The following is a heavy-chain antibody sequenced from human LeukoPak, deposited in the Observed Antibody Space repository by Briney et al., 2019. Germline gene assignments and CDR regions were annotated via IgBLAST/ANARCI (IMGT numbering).Heavy chain of an antibody. CDR1: GGSISSYY. J-gene: IGHJ4*02. Sequence: SETLSLTCPVSGGSISSYYWSWIRQPPGKGLEWIGYFFYSGSTNYNPSLKSRVTISVDTSKNQFSLKLSSVTAADTAVYYCARAVGKWESMGYWGQGTLVTVSS. CDR3: ARAVGKWESMGY. D-gene: IGHD1-26*01. CDR2: FFYSGST. V-gene: IGHV4-59*01.